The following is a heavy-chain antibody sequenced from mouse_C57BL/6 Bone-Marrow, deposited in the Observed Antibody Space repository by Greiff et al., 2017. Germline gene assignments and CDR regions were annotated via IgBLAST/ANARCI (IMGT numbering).Heavy chain of an antibody. D-gene: IGHD2-14*01. J-gene: IGHJ2*01. CDR2: IVPENGDI. CDR3: TTYDYRFEY. V-gene: IGHV14-4*01. CDR1: GFNTKDDY. Sequence: EVKLQQSGAELVRPGAPGMLSCTAPGFNTKDDYLHWVKQRPEQGLEWFGWIVPENGDIEYASKFQGPATLTPETSSNTAYLLLSCLTSEDTAVYYCTTYDYRFEYWGQGTTLTVSS.